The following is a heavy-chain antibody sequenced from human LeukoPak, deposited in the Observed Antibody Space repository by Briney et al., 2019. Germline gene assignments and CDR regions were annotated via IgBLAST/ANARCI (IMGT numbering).Heavy chain of an antibody. CDR3: ARQWLING. CDR1: GFTFSTYG. CDR2: VSGSGSTT. D-gene: IGHD6-19*01. Sequence: PGGSLRLSCAASGFTFSTYGMNWVRQAPGKGLEWVSAVSGSGSTTYYARSVKGRFTVSRDNSKNTLYLQMNSLRAEDTAVYYCARQWLINGWGQGILVTVSS. V-gene: IGHV3-23*01. J-gene: IGHJ4*02.